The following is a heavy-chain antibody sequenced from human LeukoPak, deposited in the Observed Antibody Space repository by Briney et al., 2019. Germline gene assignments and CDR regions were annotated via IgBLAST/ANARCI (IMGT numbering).Heavy chain of an antibody. CDR1: GFTFSDYY. D-gene: IGHD6-13*01. CDR3: ARFPIAAAGVDY. V-gene: IGHV3-53*01. J-gene: IGHJ4*02. CDR2: IYSGGST. Sequence: GGSLRLSCAASGFTFSDYYMSWIRQAPGKGLEWVSVIYSGGSTYYADSVKGRFTISRDNSKNTLYLQMNSLRADDTAVYYCARFPIAAAGVDYWGQGTLVTVSS.